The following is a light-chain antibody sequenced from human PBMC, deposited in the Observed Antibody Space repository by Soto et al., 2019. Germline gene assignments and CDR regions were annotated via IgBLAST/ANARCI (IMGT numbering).Light chain of an antibody. V-gene: IGLV2-11*01. CDR2: DVT. Sequence: QSALTQPRSVSGSPGQSVTISCTGTISDVAGYNYVSWYQHHPGKAPKLLISDVTKRPSWVPDRFSGSKSGSTASLTISELQAEDEADYYCHSYVRSTLVFGGGTKLTVL. CDR3: HSYVRSTLV. J-gene: IGLJ3*02. CDR1: ISDVAGYNY.